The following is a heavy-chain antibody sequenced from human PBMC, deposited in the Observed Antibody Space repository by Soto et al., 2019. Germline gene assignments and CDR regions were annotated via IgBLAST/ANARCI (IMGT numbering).Heavy chain of an antibody. D-gene: IGHD1-20*01. CDR1: GYTFTSYG. CDR2: ISAYNGNT. CDR3: ARDLNTPVSDDAFDI. Sequence: ASVKVSCKASGYTFTSYGISWVRQAPGQGLECMGWISAYNGNTNYAQKLQGRVTMTTDTSTSTAYMELRSLRSDDTAVYYCARDLNTPVSDDAFDIWGQGTMVTVSS. J-gene: IGHJ3*02. V-gene: IGHV1-18*01.